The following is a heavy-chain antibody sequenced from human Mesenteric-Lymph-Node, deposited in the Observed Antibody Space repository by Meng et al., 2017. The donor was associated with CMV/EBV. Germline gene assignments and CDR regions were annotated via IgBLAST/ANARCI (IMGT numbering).Heavy chain of an antibody. D-gene: IGHD3-3*01. V-gene: IGHV1-46*01. J-gene: IGHJ4*02. Sequence: ASVKVSCKASGYTFTSYYIHWVRQAPGQGLEWMGIINPSGGSTEYAQRFQGRVTMTRDTSTSTVYMDLSSLRSEDTAVYYCARRMAPIFGAEYYFEYWGQGTLVTVSS. CDR3: ARRMAPIFGAEYYFEY. CDR1: GYTFTSYY. CDR2: INPSGGST.